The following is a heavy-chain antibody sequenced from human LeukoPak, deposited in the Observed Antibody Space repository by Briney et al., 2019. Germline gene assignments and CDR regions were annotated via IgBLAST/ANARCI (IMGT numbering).Heavy chain of an antibody. V-gene: IGHV1-69*05. CDR2: IIPIFGTA. Sequence: ASVKVSCKASGGTFSSYAISWVRQAPGQGLEWMGGIIPIFGTANYAQKFQGRVTITTDESTSTAYMELSSLRSEDTVVYYCARDKEQWLVGTASNYYYVDVWGKGTTVTVSS. J-gene: IGHJ6*03. CDR3: ARDKEQWLVGTASNYYYVDV. CDR1: GGTFSSYA. D-gene: IGHD6-19*01.